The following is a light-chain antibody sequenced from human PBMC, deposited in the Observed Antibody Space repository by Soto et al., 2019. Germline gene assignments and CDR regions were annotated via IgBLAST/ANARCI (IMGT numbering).Light chain of an antibody. CDR2: AGS. CDR1: QIVLYSSNNKNY. V-gene: IGKV4-1*01. Sequence: ILMSHSRDSQAVSLGERAPINCKASQIVLYSSNNKNYLAWYQQKPGKAPKILIYAGSTLQSGVPSRFIGSGLVTDFTLTISSLQPEDFATYYSQQSDSAPLTLGGGTKVDIK. CDR3: QQSDSAPLT. J-gene: IGKJ4*01.